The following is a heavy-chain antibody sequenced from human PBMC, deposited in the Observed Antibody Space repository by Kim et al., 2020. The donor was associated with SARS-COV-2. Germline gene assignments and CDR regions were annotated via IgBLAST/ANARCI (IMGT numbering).Heavy chain of an antibody. CDR3: VRGGVRWPSRWSSGFDY. Sequence: VKGRFTISRENAKNSLFLQMNSLRAGDTAVYYCVRGGVRWPSRWSSGFDYWGQGTLVTVFS. J-gene: IGHJ4*02. V-gene: IGHV3-13*01. D-gene: IGHD4-17*01.